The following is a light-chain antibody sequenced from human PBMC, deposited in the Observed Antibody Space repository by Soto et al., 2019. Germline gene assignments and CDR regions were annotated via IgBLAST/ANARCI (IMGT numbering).Light chain of an antibody. CDR3: QHYNSYSEA. J-gene: IGKJ1*01. Sequence: DTQMTQSRSPRSRSVGDRLAIICXASQTISSWLAWYQQKLWKAPKRLIYKASTLKSGVPSRFSGSGSGTEFTLTISSLQPDDFATYYCQHYNSYSEAFGQGTKVDIK. CDR1: QTISSW. CDR2: KAS. V-gene: IGKV1-5*03.